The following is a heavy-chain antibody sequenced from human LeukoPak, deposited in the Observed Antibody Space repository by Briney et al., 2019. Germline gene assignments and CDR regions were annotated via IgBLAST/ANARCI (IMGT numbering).Heavy chain of an antibody. V-gene: IGHV4-30-4*01. J-gene: IGHJ4*02. Sequence: PSETLSLTCTVSGGSISSGDYYWSWIRQPPGKGLEWIGYIYYSGSTYYNPSLKSRVTISVDTSKNQFSLKLSSVTAADTAVYYCARDSSQYFESVWGQGTLVTVSS. CDR2: IYYSGST. CDR3: ARDSSQYFESV. CDR1: GGSISSGDYY. D-gene: IGHD2-2*01.